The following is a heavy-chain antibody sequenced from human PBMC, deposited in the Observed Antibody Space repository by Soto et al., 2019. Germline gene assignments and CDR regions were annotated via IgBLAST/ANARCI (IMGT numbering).Heavy chain of an antibody. Sequence: PSETRSLTWTVSGASINNTSYYWVWIRQSPGKGLEWIGNIYYSGKTYYSPSLKSRVSISVDASRNQFSLRLSSVTAADTAVYYCGRPWGIGLTPPGPWGQGVLVTVSS. CDR2: IYYSGKT. CDR3: GRPWGIGLTPPGP. J-gene: IGHJ5*02. CDR1: GASINNTSYY. D-gene: IGHD6-13*01. V-gene: IGHV4-39*01.